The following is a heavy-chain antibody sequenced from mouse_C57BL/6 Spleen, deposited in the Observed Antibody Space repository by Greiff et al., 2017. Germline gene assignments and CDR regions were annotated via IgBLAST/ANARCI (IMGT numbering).Heavy chain of an antibody. J-gene: IGHJ4*01. CDR1: GYTFTSYW. Sequence: VQLQQPGAELVKPGASVKLSCKASGYTFTSYWMQWVKQRPGQGLEWIGEIDPSDSYTNYNQKFKGKATLTVDSSSSTAYMQLSSLTSEDSAVYYCARRGNLYAMDYWGQGTSVTVSS. D-gene: IGHD2-1*01. CDR3: ARRGNLYAMDY. V-gene: IGHV1-50*01. CDR2: IDPSDSYT.